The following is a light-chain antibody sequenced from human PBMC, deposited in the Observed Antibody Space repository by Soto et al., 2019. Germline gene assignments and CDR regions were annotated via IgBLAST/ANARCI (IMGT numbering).Light chain of an antibody. CDR2: KVS. CDR3: MQGSHWAT. J-gene: IGKJ2*01. V-gene: IGKV2-30*01. Sequence: VVMTQSPLSLAVTLGQTASISCRSSQSLVSSDGLTYFNWFHQRPGQSPRRLIYKVSNRDSGVPDRFTGSGSGTVFTLTISRVEAEDVGIYYCMQGSHWATFGQGTKLEIK. CDR1: QSLVSSDGLTY.